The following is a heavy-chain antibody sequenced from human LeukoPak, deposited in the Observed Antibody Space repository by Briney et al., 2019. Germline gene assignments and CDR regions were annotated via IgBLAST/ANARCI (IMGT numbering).Heavy chain of an antibody. CDR3: ARDWELEGSGFDY. CDR2: ISSSSSYI. CDR1: GFTFSSYS. V-gene: IGHV3-21*01. Sequence: GGSLRLSCAASGFTFSSYSMNWVRQAPGKGLEWVSSISSSSSYIYYADSVKGRFTISRDNAKNSLYLQMNSLRAEDTAVYHCARDWELEGSGFDYWGQGTLVTVSS. D-gene: IGHD1-26*01. J-gene: IGHJ4*02.